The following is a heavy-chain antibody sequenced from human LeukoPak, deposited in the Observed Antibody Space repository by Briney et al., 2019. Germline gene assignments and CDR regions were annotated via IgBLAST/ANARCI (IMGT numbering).Heavy chain of an antibody. CDR3: ARDIVVVPAAMENWFDP. V-gene: IGHV4-4*07. CDR2: IYTSGST. CDR1: GGSISGYY. J-gene: IGHJ5*02. D-gene: IGHD2-2*01. Sequence: SEALSLTCTVSGGSISGYYWSWIRQPAGKGLEWIGRIYTSGSTNYNPSLKSRVTMSVDTSKNQFSLKLSSVTAADTAVYYCARDIVVVPAAMENWFDPWGQGTLVTVSS.